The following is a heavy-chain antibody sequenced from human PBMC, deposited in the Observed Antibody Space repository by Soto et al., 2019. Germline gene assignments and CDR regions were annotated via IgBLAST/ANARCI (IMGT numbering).Heavy chain of an antibody. J-gene: IGHJ6*02. CDR3: ARGPLDCDNRYYYYGMDG. D-gene: IGHD1-1*01. V-gene: IGHV4-34*01. Sequence: SETLSLTCAVYGGSFSGYYWSWIRQPPGKGLEWIGEINHSGSTNYNPSLKSRVTISVDTSKNQFSLKLSSVTAADTAVYYCARGPLDCDNRYYYYGMDGWCQGTTVTGS. CDR2: INHSGST. CDR1: GGSFSGYY.